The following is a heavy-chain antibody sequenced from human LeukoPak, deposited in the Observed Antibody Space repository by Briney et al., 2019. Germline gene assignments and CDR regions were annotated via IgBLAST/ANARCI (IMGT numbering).Heavy chain of an antibody. CDR3: AKVGGGAGAYYFDY. CDR1: GFTFSRFR. D-gene: IGHD3-16*01. CDR2: INQDGSEI. Sequence: GESLRLSCAASGFTFSRFRMSWVRQPPGKGLEWVANINQDGSEIYYVDSVKGRFTISRDNAKNSLYLQMNSLRAEDTALYYCAKVGGGAGAYYFDYWGQGTLVTVSS. J-gene: IGHJ4*02. V-gene: IGHV3-7*03.